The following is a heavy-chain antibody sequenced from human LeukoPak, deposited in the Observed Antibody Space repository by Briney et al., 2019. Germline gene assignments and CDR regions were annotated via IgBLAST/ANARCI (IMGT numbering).Heavy chain of an antibody. CDR1: GFTFSDYY. CDR2: ISGSSRYT. Sequence: PGGSLRLSCAASGFTFSDYYMSWIRQAPGKGLEWVAYISGSSRYTDYADSVKGRFTISRDNAKKSLYLQMSSLGAEDTAVYYCARGKDSPGYWGQGTLVTVSS. J-gene: IGHJ4*02. V-gene: IGHV3-11*06. D-gene: IGHD3/OR15-3a*01. CDR3: ARGKDSPGY.